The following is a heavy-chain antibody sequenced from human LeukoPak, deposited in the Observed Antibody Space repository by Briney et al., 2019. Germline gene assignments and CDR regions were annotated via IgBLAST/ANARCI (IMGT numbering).Heavy chain of an antibody. CDR3: ARHMKGYEQQLVRNWDY. CDR2: IYYSGST. CDR1: GGSISSSSYY. D-gene: IGHD6-13*01. Sequence: SETLSLTCTVSGGSISSSSYYWGWIRQPPGKGLEWIGSIYYSGSTYYNPSLKSRVTISVDTSKNQFSLKLSSVTAADTAVYYCARHMKGYEQQLVRNWDYWGQGTLVTVSS. V-gene: IGHV4-39*01. J-gene: IGHJ4*02.